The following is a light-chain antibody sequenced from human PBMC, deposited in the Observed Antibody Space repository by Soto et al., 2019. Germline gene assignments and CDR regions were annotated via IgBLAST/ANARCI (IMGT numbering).Light chain of an antibody. Sequence: DIEMTQSPDSLAVSLGERATINCKSNHSVLHTSNNKNSLLWYQQRPGQPPKLLIYWASTRESGVPARFSGSGSGTDFSLTITNLQAEDVAVYYCQQSYSSPLTFGGGTRVEI. CDR2: WAS. J-gene: IGKJ4*01. V-gene: IGKV4-1*01. CDR1: HSVLHTSNNKNS. CDR3: QQSYSSPLT.